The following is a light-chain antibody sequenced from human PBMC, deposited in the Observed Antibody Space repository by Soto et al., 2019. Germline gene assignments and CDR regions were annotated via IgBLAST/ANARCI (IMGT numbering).Light chain of an antibody. Sequence: QSVLTQPASVSGSPGQSITISCTGTSSDVGGYNYVSWYQQHPGKAPKLMIYDVSNRPSGVCNRFSGSKSGNTASLTISGLQAEDEADYYCSSSRVFGGGTKLTVL. CDR1: SSDVGGYNY. CDR3: SSSRV. V-gene: IGLV2-14*01. CDR2: DVS. J-gene: IGLJ2*01.